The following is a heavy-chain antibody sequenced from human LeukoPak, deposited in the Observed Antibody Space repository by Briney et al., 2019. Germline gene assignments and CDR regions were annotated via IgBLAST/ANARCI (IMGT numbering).Heavy chain of an antibody. CDR2: IAGSSGYI. CDR1: GFTFSSYT. CDR3: ARDRGAYCGGDCYLGFDY. Sequence: GGSLRLSSAASGFTFSSYTMNWVRHAPGKGLEWVSSIAGSSGYISYADSVKGRFTISRDNAKKSLYLQMTSLTAEDTAVYYCARDRGAYCGGDCYLGFDYWGRGTLVTVSS. V-gene: IGHV3-21*01. J-gene: IGHJ4*01. D-gene: IGHD2-21*02.